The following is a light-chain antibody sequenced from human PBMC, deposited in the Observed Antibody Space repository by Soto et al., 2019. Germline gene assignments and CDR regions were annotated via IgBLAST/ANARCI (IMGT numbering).Light chain of an antibody. CDR1: QSVVYISNNKNY. Sequence: DIVMTQSPDSLALSLGERATINCKSSQSVVYISNNKNYLAWYQQKPGQPPKLLIYWASTRESGVPDRISGSGSGTDFTLSISSLQAEDLAVYYCQQYHSTPYTFGQGTKLEIK. J-gene: IGKJ2*01. CDR2: WAS. V-gene: IGKV4-1*01. CDR3: QQYHSTPYT.